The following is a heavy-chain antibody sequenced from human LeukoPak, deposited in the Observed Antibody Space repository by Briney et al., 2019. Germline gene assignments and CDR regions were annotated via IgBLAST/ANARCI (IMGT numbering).Heavy chain of an antibody. J-gene: IGHJ4*02. CDR3: AKDRYYDRTPDY. CDR1: GFTFSSYG. Sequence: PGGSLRLSCAASGFTFSSYGMHWVRQAPGKGLEWVAVISYDGSNKYYADSVKGRFTISRDNSKNTLYLQMNSLRAEDTAVYYCAKDRYYDRTPDYWGQGTLVTVSS. V-gene: IGHV3-30*18. D-gene: IGHD3-22*01. CDR2: ISYDGSNK.